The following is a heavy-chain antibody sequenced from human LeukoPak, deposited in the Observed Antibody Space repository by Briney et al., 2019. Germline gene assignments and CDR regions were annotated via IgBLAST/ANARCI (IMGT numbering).Heavy chain of an antibody. CDR3: ALLEVPNWFDP. J-gene: IGHJ5*02. CDR1: GGFISSYY. CDR2: IYYGGST. Sequence: SETLSLTCIVSGGFISSYYWSWNRQPPGKGLEWIAYIYYGGSTNYNPSLKSRVSISVDTSKNQVSLKLRSVNAADTAVYYCALLEVPNWFDPWGQGTLVTVSS. D-gene: IGHD1-26*01. V-gene: IGHV4-59*01.